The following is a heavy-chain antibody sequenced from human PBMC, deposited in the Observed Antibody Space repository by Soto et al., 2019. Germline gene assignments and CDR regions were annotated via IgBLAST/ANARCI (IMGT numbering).Heavy chain of an antibody. Sequence: QLLQSGGEVKEPGASVKVSCRASGYTFSSYGSSWVRQAPGQGLEWMGWSSGHSGVIKSAQKLQHRVTMNTDTSTSTGYMELRSLRSDDTAVYYCARAYSSNYYNDYFDYWGQGTLVTVSS. J-gene: IGHJ4*02. D-gene: IGHD4-4*01. CDR3: ARAYSSNYYNDYFDY. CDR1: GYTFSSYG. V-gene: IGHV1-18*01. CDR2: SSGHSGVI.